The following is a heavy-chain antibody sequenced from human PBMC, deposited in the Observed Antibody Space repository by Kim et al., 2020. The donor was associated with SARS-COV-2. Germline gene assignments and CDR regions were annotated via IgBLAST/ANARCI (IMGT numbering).Heavy chain of an antibody. CDR2: IGTAGDT. V-gene: IGHV3-13*04. D-gene: IGHD3-3*01. J-gene: IGHJ6*02. CDR3: ARAAPSSLRFLEWFDYYYYGMDV. Sequence: GGSLRLSCAASGFTFSSYDMHWVRQATGKGLEWVSAIGTAGDTYYPGSVKGRFTISRENAKNSLYLQMNSLRAGDTAVYYCARAAPSSLRFLEWFDYYYYGMDVWGQGTTLTVSS. CDR1: GFTFSSYD.